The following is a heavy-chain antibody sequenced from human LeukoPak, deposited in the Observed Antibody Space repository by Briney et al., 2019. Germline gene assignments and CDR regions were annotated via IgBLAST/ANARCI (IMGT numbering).Heavy chain of an antibody. V-gene: IGHV1-18*01. Sequence: ASVKVSCKASGYTFTSYGISWVRQAPGQGLEWMGWISAYNGNTNYAQKLQGRVTMTTDTSTSTAYMELRSLRSDDTAVYYCAGDRSGPGSSSWYKGPGAWFDPWGQGTLVTVSS. CDR2: ISAYNGNT. CDR1: GYTFTSYG. J-gene: IGHJ5*02. CDR3: AGDRSGPGSSSWYKGPGAWFDP. D-gene: IGHD6-13*01.